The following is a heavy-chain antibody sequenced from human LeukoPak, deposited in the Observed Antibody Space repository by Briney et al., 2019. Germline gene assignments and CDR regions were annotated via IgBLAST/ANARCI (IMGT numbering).Heavy chain of an antibody. CDR1: GGSISSGGYS. CDR3: ARGDGDYSPFDY. Sequence: SETLSLTCAVSGGSISSGGYSWSWIRQPPGKGLEWIGYIYHSGSTYYNPSLKSRVTISVDRSKNQFSLKLSSVTAADTAVYYCARGDGDYSPFDYWGQGTLVTVSS. V-gene: IGHV4-30-2*01. D-gene: IGHD4-17*01. CDR2: IYHSGST. J-gene: IGHJ4*02.